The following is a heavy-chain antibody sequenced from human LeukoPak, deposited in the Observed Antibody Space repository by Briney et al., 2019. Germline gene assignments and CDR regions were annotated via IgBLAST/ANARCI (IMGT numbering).Heavy chain of an antibody. V-gene: IGHV4-59*08. CDR2: ITNSGDA. J-gene: IGHJ4*02. CDR3: ARHVEHAAYFHQ. CDR1: GISISDFH. Sequence: SETLSLTCTVAGISISDFHWRWLRQPPEKGLEWIGWITNSGDANYNPSLESRLAMSADTSKSQLSLRVTSVTDADTAVYYCARHVEHAAYFHQWGQGKLVTVSS. D-gene: IGHD1/OR15-1a*01.